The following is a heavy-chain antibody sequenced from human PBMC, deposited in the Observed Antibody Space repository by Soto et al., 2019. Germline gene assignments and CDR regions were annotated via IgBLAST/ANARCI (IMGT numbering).Heavy chain of an antibody. V-gene: IGHV3-23*01. D-gene: IGHD2-2*01. CDR1: GFTFGSYA. CDR2: ISGSAGST. J-gene: IGHJ4*02. CDR3: AKESSSTYFPLDY. Sequence: LRLSCAASGFTFGSYAMTWVRQAPGKGLEWVATISGSAGSTYYADSVKGRFTISRDNSKNTLYVQMKSLRGEDTAVYYCAKESSSTYFPLDYWGQGTLVTVSS.